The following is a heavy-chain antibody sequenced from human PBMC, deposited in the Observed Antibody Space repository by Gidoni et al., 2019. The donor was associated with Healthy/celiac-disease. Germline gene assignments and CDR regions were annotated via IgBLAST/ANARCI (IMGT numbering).Heavy chain of an antibody. V-gene: IGHV4-39*01. CDR3: ASSVIDRNFDY. D-gene: IGHD2-21*01. CDR1: GGSISSSSYY. J-gene: IGHJ4*02. Sequence: QLQLQESGPGLVKPSETLSLTCTVSGGSISSSSYYWGWIRQPPGKGLEWIGRIYYSGITYYNRSLKSRVTISVDTSKNQFSLKLSSVTAADTAVYYCASSVIDRNFDYWGQGTLVTVSS. CDR2: IYYSGIT.